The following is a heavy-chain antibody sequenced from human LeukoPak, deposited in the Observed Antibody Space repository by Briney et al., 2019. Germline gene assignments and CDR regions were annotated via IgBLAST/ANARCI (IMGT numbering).Heavy chain of an antibody. CDR2: ISGSGGST. V-gene: IGHV3-23*01. CDR3: AKDSDAVWGGTDY. D-gene: IGHD3-16*01. Sequence: PGGSLRLSCAASGFTFCIYAMSSVRQAPGKGLEWVSAISGSGGSTYYADSVKGRFTISRDNSKNTLYLQTNSLRAEDTAVYYCAKDSDAVWGGTDYWGQGTLVTVPS. CDR1: GFTFCIYA. J-gene: IGHJ4*02.